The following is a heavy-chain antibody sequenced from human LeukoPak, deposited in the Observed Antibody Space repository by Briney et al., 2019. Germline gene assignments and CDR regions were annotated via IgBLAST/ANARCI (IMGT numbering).Heavy chain of an antibody. Sequence: SETLSLTCTVSGGSISSSSYYWGWIRQPPGKGLEWIGSIYYSGSTYYNPSHKSRVTISVDTSKNQFSLKLSSVTAADTAVYYCARGGYSYGSFDYWGQGTLVTVSS. V-gene: IGHV4-39*07. D-gene: IGHD5-18*01. CDR3: ARGGYSYGSFDY. CDR2: IYYSGST. CDR1: GGSISSSSYY. J-gene: IGHJ4*02.